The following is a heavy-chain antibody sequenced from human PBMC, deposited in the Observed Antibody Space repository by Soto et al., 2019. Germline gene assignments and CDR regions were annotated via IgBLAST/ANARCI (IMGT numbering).Heavy chain of an antibody. V-gene: IGHV3-48*02. J-gene: IGHJ6*02. CDR2: ISSGSDTI. D-gene: IGHD3-16*01. CDR3: ARPGEWVLFYYALDV. CDR1: GFTLSSYS. Sequence: EVQLVESGGGLVQPGGSLRLSCVASGFTLSSYSMNWVRQAPGKGLEWISYISSGSDTIYYADSVKGRFTVSRDNAKNSLYLQMNSLRDEDTAVYYCARPGEWVLFYYALDVWGQGTPVTVSS.